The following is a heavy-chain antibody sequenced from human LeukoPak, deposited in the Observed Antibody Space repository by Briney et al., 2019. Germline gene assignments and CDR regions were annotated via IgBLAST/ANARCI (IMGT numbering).Heavy chain of an antibody. V-gene: IGHV1-2*02. CDR3: ARDRLNYYDSSGYYK. D-gene: IGHD3-22*01. CDR1: GYTFTGYY. CDR2: INPNSGGT. Sequence: ASVKVSRKASGYTFTGYYMHWVRQAPGQGLEWMGWINPNSGGTNYAQKFQGRVTMTRDTSISTAYMELSRLRSDGTAVYYCARDRLNYYDSSGYYKWGQGTLVTVSS. J-gene: IGHJ4*02.